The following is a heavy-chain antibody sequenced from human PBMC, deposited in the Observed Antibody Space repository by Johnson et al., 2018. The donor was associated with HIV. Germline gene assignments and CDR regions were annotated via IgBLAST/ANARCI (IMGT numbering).Heavy chain of an antibody. CDR3: AKDRDGYTLGAFDI. D-gene: IGHD5-24*01. J-gene: IGHJ3*02. Sequence: EQLVESGGGLVQPGGSLRVSCAASGFSFSRYWMTWVRQAPGKGLEWVASIKQDGNEKYYADSVKGRFTISRDNSKNTLYLQMNSLRPEDTAEYYCAKDRDGYTLGAFDIGGQGTMVTVSS. CDR1: GFSFSRYW. V-gene: IGHV3-7*01. CDR2: IKQDGNEK.